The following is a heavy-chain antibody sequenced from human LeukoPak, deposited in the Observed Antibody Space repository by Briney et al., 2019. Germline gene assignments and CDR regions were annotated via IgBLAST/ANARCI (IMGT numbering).Heavy chain of an antibody. J-gene: IGHJ4*02. D-gene: IGHD3-3*01. Sequence: SETLSLTCTVSGGSISSGGYYWSWIRQHPGKGLEWIGYIYYSGSTYYNPSLKSRVTISVDTSKNQLSLKLSSVTAADTAVYYCARESYDFWSGYSAQFDYWGQGTLVTVSS. CDR1: GGSISSGGYY. CDR3: ARESYDFWSGYSAQFDY. V-gene: IGHV4-31*03. CDR2: IYYSGST.